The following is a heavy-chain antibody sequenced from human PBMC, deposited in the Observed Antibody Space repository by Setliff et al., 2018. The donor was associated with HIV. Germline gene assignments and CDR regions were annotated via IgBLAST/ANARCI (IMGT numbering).Heavy chain of an antibody. V-gene: IGHV4-39*01. CDR2: IFHAGST. CDR3: ARSLAYCSGGGCSSGNYYYMDV. J-gene: IGHJ6*03. CDR1: GYSISSSSYY. D-gene: IGHD2-15*01. Sequence: SETLSLTCAVSGYSISSSSYYWGWIRQPPGKGLEWIGSIFHAGSTYYNPSLKSRVTLSVDTSENQYSLKLTSLIAADTAVYYCARSLAYCSGGGCSSGNYYYMDVWGKGTTVTVSS.